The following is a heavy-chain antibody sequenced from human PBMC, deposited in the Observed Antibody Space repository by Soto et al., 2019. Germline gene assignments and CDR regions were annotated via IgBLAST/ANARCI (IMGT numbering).Heavy chain of an antibody. CDR1: GCSISSYY. V-gene: IGHV4-59*12. CDR2: IYYSGST. J-gene: IGHJ4*02. Sequence: SETLSLTCTVSGCSISSYYLTWIRQPPGKGLEWIGYIYYSGSTNYNPSLKSRVTISVDTSKNQFSLKLSSVTAADTAVYYCATFLEWLDYWGQGTLVTVPS. CDR3: ATFLEWLDY. D-gene: IGHD3-3*01.